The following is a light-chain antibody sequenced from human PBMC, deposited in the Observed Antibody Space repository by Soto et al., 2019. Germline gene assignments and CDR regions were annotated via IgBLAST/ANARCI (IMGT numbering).Light chain of an antibody. J-gene: IGKJ4*01. V-gene: IGKV1-9*01. CDR2: AAS. CDR1: QGISSY. CDR3: QQLNSYPSLT. Sequence: DIQLTQSPSFLSASVGDRVTITCRASQGISSYLAWYQQKPGKAPKLLIYAASTLQSGVPSRFSGSGSGTEFTLTISSLQPEDFATYYCQQLNSYPSLTCGGGTKVEIK.